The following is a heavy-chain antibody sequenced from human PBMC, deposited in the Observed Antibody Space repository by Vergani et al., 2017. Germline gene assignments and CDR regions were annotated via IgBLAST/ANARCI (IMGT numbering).Heavy chain of an antibody. Sequence: QVQLVQSGAEVKKPGSSVKVSCKASGYTFTYRYLHWVRQAPGQALEWMGWITPFNGNTNYAQKFQDRVTITRDRSMSTAYMELSSLRSEDTAMYYCELAESSTSCINSGCRTPETGSWFDPWGQGTLVSVSA. CDR3: ELAESSTSCINSGCRTPETGSWFDP. J-gene: IGHJ5*02. V-gene: IGHV1-45*02. CDR2: ITPFNGNT. CDR1: GYTFTYRY. D-gene: IGHD2-2*01.